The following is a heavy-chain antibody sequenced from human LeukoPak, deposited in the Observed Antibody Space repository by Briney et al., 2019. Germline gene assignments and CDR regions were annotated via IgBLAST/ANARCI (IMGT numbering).Heavy chain of an antibody. CDR1: GGSISSSSYY. Sequence: SETLSLTCTVSGGSISSSSYYWGWIRQPPGKGLEWIGYTHHSGSTNYNPSLKSRVTISVDTSKNQFSLKLSSVTAADTAVYYCARGLYVYDSSDYEFDYWGQGTLVTVSS. V-gene: IGHV4-61*05. CDR2: THHSGST. D-gene: IGHD3-22*01. CDR3: ARGLYVYDSSDYEFDY. J-gene: IGHJ4*02.